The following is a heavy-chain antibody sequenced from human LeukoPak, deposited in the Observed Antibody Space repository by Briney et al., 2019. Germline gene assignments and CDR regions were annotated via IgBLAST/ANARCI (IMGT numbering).Heavy chain of an antibody. CDR3: ARDRTRFWGMDV. V-gene: IGHV4-30-4*01. D-gene: IGHD3-10*01. CDR2: IYYSGST. CDR1: GGSISSGDYY. Sequence: PSETLSLTCTVSGGSISSGDYYWSWIRQPPGKGLEWIGYIYYSGSTYYNPSLKSRVTISVDTSKNQFSLKLGSVTAADTAVYYCARDRTRFWGMDVWGQGTTVTVSS. J-gene: IGHJ6*02.